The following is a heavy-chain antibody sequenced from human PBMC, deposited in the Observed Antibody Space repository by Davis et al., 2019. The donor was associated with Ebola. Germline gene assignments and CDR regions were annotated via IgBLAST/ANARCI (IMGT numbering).Heavy chain of an antibody. CDR3: ARGPLRAIFGVLITSNWFDP. Sequence: ASVKVSCKASGYTFTSYDINWVRQATGQGLEWMGWMNPNSGNTGYAQKFQGRVTMTRNTSTSTAYMELSSLRSEDTAVYYCARGPLRAIFGVLITSNWFDPWGQGTLVTVSS. D-gene: IGHD3-3*01. V-gene: IGHV1-8*01. J-gene: IGHJ5*02. CDR2: MNPNSGNT. CDR1: GYTFTSYD.